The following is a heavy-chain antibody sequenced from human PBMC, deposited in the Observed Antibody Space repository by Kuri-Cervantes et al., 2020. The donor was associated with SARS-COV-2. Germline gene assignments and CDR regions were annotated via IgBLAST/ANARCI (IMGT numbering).Heavy chain of an antibody. D-gene: IGHD3-22*01. V-gene: IGHV4-38-2*02. J-gene: IGHJ4*02. CDR3: ARNRPWEYYDSSGYYYGENFDY. Sequence: GSLRLSCTVSGYSISSGYYWGWIRQPPGKGLKWIGSIYHSGSTYYNPSLKSRVTISVDTSKNQFSLKLSSVTAADTAVYYCARNRPWEYYDSSGYYYGENFDYWGQGTLVTVSS. CDR1: GYSISSGYY. CDR2: IYHSGST.